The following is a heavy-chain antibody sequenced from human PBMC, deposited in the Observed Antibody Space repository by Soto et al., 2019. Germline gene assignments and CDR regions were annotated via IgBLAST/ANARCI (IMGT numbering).Heavy chain of an antibody. CDR1: GYTFSNYG. Sequence: ASVKVSCKASGYTFSNYGITWVRQAPGQGLEWMGWIGAYNGNTNCAQKLQGRVTMTTDTSTSTASMELRSLRSDDTAVYYCARLEVVNNWFDLWGQGTLVNVFS. J-gene: IGHJ5*02. V-gene: IGHV1-18*01. CDR2: IGAYNGNT. CDR3: ARLEVVNNWFDL. D-gene: IGHD1-1*01.